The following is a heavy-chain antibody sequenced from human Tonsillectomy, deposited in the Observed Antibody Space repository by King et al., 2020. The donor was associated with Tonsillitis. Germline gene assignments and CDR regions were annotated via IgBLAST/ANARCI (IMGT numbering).Heavy chain of an antibody. Sequence: QLQESGPGLVKPSGTLSLTCAVSGGSISSSNWWSWVRQPPGKGLEWIGEIYHSGSTNYNPSLKSRVTISVDKSKNQFSLKLSSVTAADTAVYYCARGALPHSSLDPYYYYMDVWGKGTTVTVSS. J-gene: IGHJ6*03. D-gene: IGHD6-13*01. CDR2: IYHSGST. CDR3: ARGALPHSSLDPYYYYMDV. CDR1: GGSISSSNW. V-gene: IGHV4-4*02.